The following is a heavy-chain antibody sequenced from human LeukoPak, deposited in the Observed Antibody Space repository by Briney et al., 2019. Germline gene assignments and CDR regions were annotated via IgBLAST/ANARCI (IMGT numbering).Heavy chain of an antibody. Sequence: GGSLTLSCAASGFTFTNYWMTWVRQVPGKGLEWVANIHKAGSESYYVDSVKGRFAISRDNAKNSLYLQLSSLRVEDTAVYYCARVGAWHLQRVFEYCGQGTLVTVSS. CDR1: GFTFTNYW. V-gene: IGHV3-7*01. CDR3: ARVGAWHLQRVFEY. D-gene: IGHD1-1*01. J-gene: IGHJ4*02. CDR2: IHKAGSES.